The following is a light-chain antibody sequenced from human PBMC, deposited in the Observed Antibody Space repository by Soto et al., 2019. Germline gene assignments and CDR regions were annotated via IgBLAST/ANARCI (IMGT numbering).Light chain of an antibody. V-gene: IGKV1-27*01. CDR1: QDIRNF. J-gene: IGKJ3*01. CDR3: QKYSSVPV. CDR2: AAS. Sequence: DIQMTQSPTSLSASVGDRVTITCRASQDIRNFVAWYQQKPGKAPKLLSYAASTLQSGVPSRFSGSGTGADFTLTINSLQPEDVATYYCQKYSSVPVFGPGTKVEIK.